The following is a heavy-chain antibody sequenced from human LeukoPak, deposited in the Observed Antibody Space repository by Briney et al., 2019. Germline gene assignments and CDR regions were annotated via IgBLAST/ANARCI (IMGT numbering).Heavy chain of an antibody. J-gene: IGHJ6*04. D-gene: IGHD4-17*01. CDR2: ISAYNGNT. CDR3: ARDFNYGDYDLLYYGMDV. Sequence: GASVKVSCKASGYTFTSYGISWVRQAPGQGLEWTGWISAYNGNTNYAQKLQGRVTMTTDTSTSTAYMELRSLRSDDTAVYYCARDFNYGDYDLLYYGMDVWGKGTTVTVSS. V-gene: IGHV1-18*04. CDR1: GYTFTSYG.